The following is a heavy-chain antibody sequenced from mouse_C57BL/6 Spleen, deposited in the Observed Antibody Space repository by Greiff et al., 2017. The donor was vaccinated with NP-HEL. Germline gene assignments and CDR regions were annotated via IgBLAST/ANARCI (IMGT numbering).Heavy chain of an antibody. CDR2: IYPGSGNT. J-gene: IGHJ2*01. CDR1: GYTFTDYY. V-gene: IGHV1-76*01. D-gene: IGHD1-1*01. CDR3: ARSSYYGSRTGYFDY. Sequence: VKLMESGAELVRPGASVKLSCKASGYTFTDYYINWVKQRPGQGLEWIARIYPGSGNTYYNEKFKGKATLTAEKSSSTAYMQLSSLTSEDSAVYFCARSSYYGSRTGYFDYWGQGTTLTVSS.